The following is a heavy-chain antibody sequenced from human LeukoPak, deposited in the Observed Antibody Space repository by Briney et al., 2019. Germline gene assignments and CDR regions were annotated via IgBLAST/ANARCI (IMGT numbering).Heavy chain of an antibody. D-gene: IGHD2-21*01. CDR3: ARVYSNLLGMDV. CDR2: IYHSGST. Sequence: QLQLQESGSGLVKPSQTLSLTCAVSGGSISSGGYSWSWIRQPPGKGLEWIGYIYHSGSTYSNPSLKSRVTISVDRSKNQFSLKLSSVTAADTAVYYWARVYSNLLGMDVWGQGTTVTVSS. CDR1: GGSISSGGYS. V-gene: IGHV4-30-2*01. J-gene: IGHJ6*02.